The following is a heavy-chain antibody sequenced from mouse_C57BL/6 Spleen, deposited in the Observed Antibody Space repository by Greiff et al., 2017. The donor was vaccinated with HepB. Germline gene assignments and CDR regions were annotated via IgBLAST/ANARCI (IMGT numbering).Heavy chain of an antibody. Sequence: QLQQSGPELVKPGASVKISCKASGYTFTDYYMNWVKQSHGKSLEWIGDINPNNGGTSYNQKFKGKATLTVDKSSSTAYMELRSLTSEDSAVYYWATTVVATDYFDYWGQGTTLTVSS. D-gene: IGHD1-1*01. CDR1: GYTFTDYY. CDR3: ATTVVATDYFDY. V-gene: IGHV1-26*01. CDR2: INPNNGGT. J-gene: IGHJ2*01.